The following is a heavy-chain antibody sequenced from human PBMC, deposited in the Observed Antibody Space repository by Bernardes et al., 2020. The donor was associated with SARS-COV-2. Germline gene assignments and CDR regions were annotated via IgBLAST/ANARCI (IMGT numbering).Heavy chain of an antibody. V-gene: IGHV3-48*01. CDR2: ISSSGSTK. CDR3: AKDRKYYDFWSAATTHYYYYYYGMDV. D-gene: IGHD3-3*01. J-gene: IGHJ6*02. CDR1: GFTFSNYL. Sequence: GGSLRLSCVASGFTFSNYLFSWFRQAPGKGLEWVSYISSSGSTKYYADSVKGRFTISRDNSKNTLYLQMNSLRAEHTAVYYCAKDRKYYDFWSAATTHYYYYYYGMDVWGQGTTVTVSS.